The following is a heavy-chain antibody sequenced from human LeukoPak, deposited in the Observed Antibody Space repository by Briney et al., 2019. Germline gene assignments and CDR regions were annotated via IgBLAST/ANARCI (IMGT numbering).Heavy chain of an antibody. CDR2: ISFGGSDK. CDR1: GFTFSNYA. V-gene: IGHV3-30*18. J-gene: IGHJ4*02. Sequence: GGSLRLSCAASGFTFSNYAMHWVRQAPGKGLEWVAVISFGGSDKYYADSVKGRFTISRDNSKNALYVQMNSLRPEDTAVYHCAKDAAAAGSFDFWGQGTLVTVSS. D-gene: IGHD6-13*01. CDR3: AKDAAAAGSFDF.